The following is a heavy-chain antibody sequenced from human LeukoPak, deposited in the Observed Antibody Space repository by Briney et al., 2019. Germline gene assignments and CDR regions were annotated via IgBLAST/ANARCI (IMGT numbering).Heavy chain of an antibody. V-gene: IGHV3-30*04. J-gene: IGHJ6*02. Sequence: PGRSLRLSCAASGFTFSSYAMHWVRQAPGKGLEWVAVISYDGSNKYYADSVKGRFTISRDNSKNTLYLQMNSLRAEDTAVYYCARDWNYGSGSYYKSYYYYFGMDVWGQGTTVTVSS. CDR1: GFTFSSYA. D-gene: IGHD3-10*01. CDR3: ARDWNYGSGSYYKSYYYYFGMDV. CDR2: ISYDGSNK.